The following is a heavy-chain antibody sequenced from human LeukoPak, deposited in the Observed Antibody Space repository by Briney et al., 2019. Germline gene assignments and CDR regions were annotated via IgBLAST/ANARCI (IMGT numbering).Heavy chain of an antibody. CDR1: GFTFSSYG. J-gene: IGHJ4*02. V-gene: IGHV3-30*18. CDR2: ISYDGSNK. CDR3: AKGFHS. Sequence: PGGSLRLSCAASGFTFSSYGMHWVRQAPGKGLEWVAVISYDGSNKYYADSVKGRFTISRDNSKNTLYLQMNSLRAEDTAVYYCAKGFHSWGQGTLVTVSS.